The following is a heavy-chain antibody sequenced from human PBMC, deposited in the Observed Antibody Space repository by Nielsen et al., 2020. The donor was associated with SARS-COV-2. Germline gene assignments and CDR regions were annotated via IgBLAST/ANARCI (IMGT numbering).Heavy chain of an antibody. D-gene: IGHD5-24*01. V-gene: IGHV3-30*02. CDR3: AKDIWDGYTLGAFDI. CDR2: IWYDGSNK. J-gene: IGHJ3*02. Sequence: GESLKISCAASGFTFSSYGMHWVRQAPGKGLEWVAVIWYDGSNKYYADSVKGRFTISRDNSKNTLYLQMNSLRAEDTALYYCAKDIWDGYTLGAFDIWGQGTMVTVSS. CDR1: GFTFSSYG.